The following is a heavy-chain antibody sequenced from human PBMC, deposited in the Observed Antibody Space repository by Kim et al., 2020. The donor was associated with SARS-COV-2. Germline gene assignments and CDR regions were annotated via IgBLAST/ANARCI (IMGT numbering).Heavy chain of an antibody. V-gene: IGHV1-69*13. Sequence: SVKVSCKASGGTFSSYAISWVRQAPGQGLEWMGGIIPIFGTANYAQKFQGRVTITADESTSTAYMELSSLRSEDTAVYYCARERGEGTGCGMDVWGQGTTVTVSS. J-gene: IGHJ6*02. CDR3: ARERGEGTGCGMDV. CDR2: IIPIFGTA. CDR1: GGTFSSYA. D-gene: IGHD1-1*01.